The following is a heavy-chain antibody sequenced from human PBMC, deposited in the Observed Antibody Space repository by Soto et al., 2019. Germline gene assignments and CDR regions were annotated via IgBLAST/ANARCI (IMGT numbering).Heavy chain of an antibody. CDR3: ARGGEPIDY. Sequence: ASVKVSCKTSGYTFTRNYVHWVRQAPGQRLEWMGWINAGNGNTKYSQKFQGRVTITRDTSASTAYMELSSLRSEDTAVYYCARGGEPIDYWGQGTLVTVSS. CDR2: INAGNGNT. D-gene: IGHD2-21*01. V-gene: IGHV1-3*01. J-gene: IGHJ4*02. CDR1: GYTFTRNY.